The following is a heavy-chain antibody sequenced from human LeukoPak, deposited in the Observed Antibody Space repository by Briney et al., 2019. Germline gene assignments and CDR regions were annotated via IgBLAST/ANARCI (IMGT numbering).Heavy chain of an antibody. V-gene: IGHV4-31*03. CDR2: IYYSGST. J-gene: IGHJ4*02. CDR3: ARRETTVVSGYDY. CDR1: GGSISSGGYY. D-gene: IGHD4-11*01. Sequence: SETLSLTCTVSGGSISSGGYYWSWIRQHPGKGLEWIGYIYYSGSTYYNPSPKSRVTISVDTSKNQFSLKLSSVTAADTAVYYCARRETTVVSGYDYWGQGTLVTVSS.